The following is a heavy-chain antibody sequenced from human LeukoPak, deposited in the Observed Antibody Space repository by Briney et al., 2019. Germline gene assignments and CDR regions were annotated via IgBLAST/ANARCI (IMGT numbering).Heavy chain of an antibody. CDR3: AKDLYDSPFDY. V-gene: IGHV3-9*01. D-gene: IGHD3-22*01. CDR1: GFTFDDYA. J-gene: IGHJ4*02. CDR2: ISWNSGSI. Sequence: GGSLRLSCAASGFTFDDYAMHWVRQAPGKGLEWVSGISWNSGSIGYADSVKGRFTISRDSSKNTLYLQMNSLRAEDTAVYYCAKDLYDSPFDYWGQGTLVTVSS.